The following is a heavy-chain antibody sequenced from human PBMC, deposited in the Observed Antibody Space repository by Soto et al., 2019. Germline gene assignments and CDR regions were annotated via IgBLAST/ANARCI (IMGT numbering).Heavy chain of an antibody. D-gene: IGHD6-19*01. CDR3: ARDPPGSLGWLGASYGMDV. Sequence: GASVKVSCKASGYTFTSYGISWVRQAPGQGLEWMGWISAYNGNTNYAQKLQGRVTMTTDTSTSTAYMELRSLRSDDTAVYYCARDPPGSLGWLGASYGMDVWGQGTTVTVSS. CDR2: ISAYNGNT. J-gene: IGHJ6*02. CDR1: GYTFTSYG. V-gene: IGHV1-18*01.